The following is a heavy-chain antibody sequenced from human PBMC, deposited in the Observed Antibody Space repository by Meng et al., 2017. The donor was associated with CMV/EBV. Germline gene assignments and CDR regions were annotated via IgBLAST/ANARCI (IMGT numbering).Heavy chain of an antibody. V-gene: IGHV3-49*04. CDR3: SRHWFSAYDYYFDY. CDR2: IRSKVYGGTA. CDR1: GFTFSSYA. D-gene: IGHD5-12*01. Sequence: SCAASGFTFSSYAMSWVRQAPGKGLEWVGFIRSKVYGGTADYAASVKGRFSVSRDDSKRIAYLQMSSLKTEDTAVYYCSRHWFSAYDYYFDYWGRGTLVTVSS. J-gene: IGHJ4*02.